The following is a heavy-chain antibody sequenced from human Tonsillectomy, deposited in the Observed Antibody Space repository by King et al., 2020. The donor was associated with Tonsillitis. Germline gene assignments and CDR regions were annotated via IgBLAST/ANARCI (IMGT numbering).Heavy chain of an antibody. CDR2: INPDSGGT. D-gene: IGHD3-3*01. J-gene: IGHJ3*02. V-gene: IGHV1-2*06. CDR1: GYTFINYY. CDR3: ASLVWRHTAFDI. Sequence: VQLVESGAEVKKPGASVKVSCTASGYTFINYYMHWVRQAPGQGLEWMGRINPDSGGTNYAQKFKGRVTLTGYPSISTVYMELSRLRSDDTAVYYCASLVWRHTAFDICGQGTRVSVSS.